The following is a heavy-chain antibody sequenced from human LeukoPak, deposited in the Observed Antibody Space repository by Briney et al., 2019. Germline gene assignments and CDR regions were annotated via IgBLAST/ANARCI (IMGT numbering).Heavy chain of an antibody. J-gene: IGHJ6*02. CDR3: AKDRVDYGDHYYYGMDV. Sequence: PGGSLRLSCAASGFTFSSHGMHWVRQAPGKGLEWVAVISYDGSNKFYADSVKGRFTISRGNSKNTLYLQMNSLRAEDTAVYYCAKDRVDYGDHYYYGMDVWGQGTTVTVSS. CDR1: GFTFSSHG. D-gene: IGHD4-17*01. V-gene: IGHV3-30*18. CDR2: ISYDGSNK.